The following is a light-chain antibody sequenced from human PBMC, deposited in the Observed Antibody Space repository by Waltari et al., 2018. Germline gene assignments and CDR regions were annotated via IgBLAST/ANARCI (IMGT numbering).Light chain of an antibody. J-gene: IGLJ2*01. CDR1: KMKEKY. CDR2: QDT. Sequence: SNDLTQPPSVSVSPGQTATITCSKEKMKEKYAYWYQQKPGQSPVLVIFQDTKRPSGIPERFSGSTSGNTATLTITGTHPMDEADFYCQAWDGTTAVFGGGTKLTVL. CDR3: QAWDGTTAV. V-gene: IGLV3-1*01.